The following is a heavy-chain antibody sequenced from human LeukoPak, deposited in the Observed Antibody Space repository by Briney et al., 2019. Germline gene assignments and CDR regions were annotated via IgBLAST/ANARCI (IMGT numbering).Heavy chain of an antibody. J-gene: IGHJ4*02. CDR2: ISYDGSNK. V-gene: IGHV3-30-3*01. D-gene: IGHD5-18*01. CDR3: ARDGGYSYGRDYFDY. CDR1: GFTFSSYA. Sequence: HPGGSLRLSCAASGFTFSSYAIHWVRQAPGEGLEWVAVISYDGSNKYYADSVKGRFTISRDNSKNTLYLQMNSLRAEDTAVYYCARDGGYSYGRDYFDYWGQGTLVTVSS.